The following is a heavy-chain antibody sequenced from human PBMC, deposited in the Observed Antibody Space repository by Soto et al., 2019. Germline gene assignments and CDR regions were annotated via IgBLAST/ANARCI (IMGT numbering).Heavy chain of an antibody. J-gene: IGHJ5*02. CDR3: TRDKGGSYDSWFDP. Sequence: EVQIVESGGGLVQPGGSLRLSCNFTFSMYSMDWVRQAPGKGLEWVASISSGGVYIKYADSVKGRFTISRDNAKNSVSLQMNSLRVDDTALYFCTRDKGGSYDSWFDPWGQGTLVTVSS. CDR1: TFSMYS. D-gene: IGHD1-26*01. V-gene: IGHV3-21*02. CDR2: ISSGGVYI.